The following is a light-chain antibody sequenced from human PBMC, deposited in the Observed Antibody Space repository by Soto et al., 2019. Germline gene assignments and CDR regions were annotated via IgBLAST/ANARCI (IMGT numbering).Light chain of an antibody. CDR2: AAS. Sequence: EIVMTQSPATLSVSPGERVTLSCRASQSVGSNLAWYQQKPGQAPRLLIYAASTRATGIPARFSGSGSGTEFTLTISSLQSEDSAVYYCQQYNNWDTFGPGTKLEI. CDR1: QSVGSN. CDR3: QQYNNWDT. J-gene: IGKJ2*01. V-gene: IGKV3-15*01.